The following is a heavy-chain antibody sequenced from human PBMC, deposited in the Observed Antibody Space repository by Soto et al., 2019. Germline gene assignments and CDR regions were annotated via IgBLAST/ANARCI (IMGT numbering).Heavy chain of an antibody. CDR1: GGSISSYY. V-gene: IGHV4-59*01. CDR3: ARIHRSGSNWFDP. J-gene: IGHJ5*02. Sequence: SETLSLTCTVSGGSISSYYWSWIRQPPGKGLEWIGYIYYSGSTNYNPSLKSRVTISVDTSKNQFSLKLSSVTAADTAVYYCARIHRSGSNWFDPWGQGTLVTVSS. CDR2: IYYSGST. D-gene: IGHD3-3*01.